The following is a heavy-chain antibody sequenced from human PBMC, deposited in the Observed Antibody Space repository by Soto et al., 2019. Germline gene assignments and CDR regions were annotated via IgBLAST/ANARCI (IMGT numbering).Heavy chain of an antibody. Sequence: EVQLLESGGGLVQPGGSLRLSCAASRFTFSSYAMSWVRQAPGQGLELVSASSGSGGSTYYADSVQGRFSIYRDNSKNTLYLQMHSLRAEDKAVYYCAKDCGGDGYSGGNYYDGMDVWGQGTTVTVSS. CDR2: SSGSGGST. V-gene: IGHV3-23*01. CDR3: AKDCGGDGYSGGNYYDGMDV. D-gene: IGHD2-21*02. J-gene: IGHJ6*02. CDR1: RFTFSSYA.